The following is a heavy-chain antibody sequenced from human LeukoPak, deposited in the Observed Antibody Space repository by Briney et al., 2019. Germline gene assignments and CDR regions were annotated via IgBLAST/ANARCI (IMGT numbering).Heavy chain of an antibody. CDR1: GGSISSYY. J-gene: IGHJ4*02. D-gene: IGHD6-6*01. CDR2: IYTSGST. V-gene: IGHV4-4*07. Sequence: SETLSLTCTASGGSISSYYWSWIRQPAGKGLEWIGRIYTSGSTNYNPSLKSRATMSVDTSKNQFSLKLSSVTAADTAVYYCAREYSSSGFDYWGQGTLVTVSS. CDR3: AREYSSSGFDY.